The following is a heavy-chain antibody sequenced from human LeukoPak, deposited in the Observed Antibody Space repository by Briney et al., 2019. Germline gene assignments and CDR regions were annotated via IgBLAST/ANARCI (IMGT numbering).Heavy chain of an antibody. V-gene: IGHV4-59*01. CDR3: ARWGSIAVARFYC. CDR2: IYYTGST. D-gene: IGHD6-6*01. J-gene: IGHJ4*02. Sequence: SETLSLTCTVSGGSISSYYWSWIRQPPGKGLEWIGYIYYTGSTNYNPSLTNQVNISVDTSQNQFSLNLTSVTAADTAVYYCARWGSIAVARFYCWGQGTLVTVSS. CDR1: GGSISSYY.